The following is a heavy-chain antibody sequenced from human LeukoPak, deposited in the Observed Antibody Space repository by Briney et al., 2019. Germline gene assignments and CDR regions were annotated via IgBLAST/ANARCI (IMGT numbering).Heavy chain of an antibody. J-gene: IGHJ6*03. D-gene: IGHD1/OR15-1a*01. CDR3: ARGAADRNNYYYYIDV. V-gene: IGHV4-34*01. Sequence: SETLSLTCAVYGGSFSGYYWSWIRQPPGKGLEWIGEINHTGTTNYNPSLKSRFTISVDTSKNQFSLKLTSVTAADTAVYYCARGAADRNNYYYYIDVWGKGTTVTVSS. CDR1: GGSFSGYY. CDR2: INHTGTT.